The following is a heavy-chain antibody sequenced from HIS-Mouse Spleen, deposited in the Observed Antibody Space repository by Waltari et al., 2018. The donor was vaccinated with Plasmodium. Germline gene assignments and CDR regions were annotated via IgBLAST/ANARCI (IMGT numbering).Heavy chain of an antibody. J-gene: IGHJ6*02. V-gene: IGHV2-70*15. CDR3: ARTTYSSSSAKYYYYGMDV. CDR1: GFSLSTSGMC. CDR2: IDWDDDK. Sequence: QVTLRESGPALVKPTQTLTLTCTFSGFSLSTSGMCVTWIRQPPGKALEWLARIDWDDDKYYSTSLKTRLTITKETSKNQVGLTMTNVDPVDTATYYCARTTYSSSSAKYYYYGMDVWGQGTTVTVSS. D-gene: IGHD6-6*01.